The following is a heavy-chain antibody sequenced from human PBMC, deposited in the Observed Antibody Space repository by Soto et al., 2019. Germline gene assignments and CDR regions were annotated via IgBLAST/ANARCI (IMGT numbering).Heavy chain of an antibody. CDR2: IIPIFGTP. D-gene: IGHD3-9*01. J-gene: IGHJ6*02. CDR3: ASGGPLLRYFAWLLFNYYYYGMDV. Sequence: SVKVSCKASGGTFSSYAISWVRQAPGQGLEWMGGIIPIFGTPNYAQKFQGRVTITADKSTSTAYMELSSLRSEDTAVYYCASGGPLLRYFAWLLFNYYYYGMDVWGQGTTVTVSS. CDR1: GGTFSSYA. V-gene: IGHV1-69*06.